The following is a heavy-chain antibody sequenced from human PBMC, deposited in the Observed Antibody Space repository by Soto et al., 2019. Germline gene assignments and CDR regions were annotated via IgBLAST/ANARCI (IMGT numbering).Heavy chain of an antibody. V-gene: IGHV4-59*01. Sequence: SETLSLTCTVSGGSISSYYWSWIRQPPGKGLEWIGYIYYSGSTNYNPSLKSRVTISVDTSKNQFSLKLSSVTAADTAVYYCASSNIAAACFDYYGMEVWGRGTTVTVSS. D-gene: IGHD6-13*01. J-gene: IGHJ6*02. CDR1: GGSISSYY. CDR3: ASSNIAAACFDYYGMEV. CDR2: IYYSGST.